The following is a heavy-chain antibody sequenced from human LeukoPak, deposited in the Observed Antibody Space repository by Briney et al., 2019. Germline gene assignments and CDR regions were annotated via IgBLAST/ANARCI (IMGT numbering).Heavy chain of an antibody. Sequence: GASVKVSCKASGYTFTSYDINWVRQAAGQGLEWMGWMNPNSGNTGYAQKFQGRVTMTRNTSISTAYMELSSLRSEDTAVYYCARAGYYYDSSGPQQPFDYWGQGTLVTVSS. J-gene: IGHJ4*02. D-gene: IGHD3-22*01. V-gene: IGHV1-8*01. CDR1: GYTFTSYD. CDR2: MNPNSGNT. CDR3: ARAGYYYDSSGPQQPFDY.